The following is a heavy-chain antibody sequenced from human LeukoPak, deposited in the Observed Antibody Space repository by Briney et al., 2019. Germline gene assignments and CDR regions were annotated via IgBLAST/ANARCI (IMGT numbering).Heavy chain of an antibody. D-gene: IGHD3-10*01. J-gene: IGHJ6*03. Sequence: PSETLSLTCAVYGGSFSGYYWSWIRQPPGKGLEWIGEINHSGSTNYNPSLKSRVTISVDTSKNQFSLKLSSVTAADTAVYYCASGPTYYYGSGFYYYYYYMDVWGKGTTVTVSS. CDR1: GGSFSGYY. V-gene: IGHV4-34*01. CDR2: INHSGST. CDR3: ASGPTYYYGSGFYYYYYYMDV.